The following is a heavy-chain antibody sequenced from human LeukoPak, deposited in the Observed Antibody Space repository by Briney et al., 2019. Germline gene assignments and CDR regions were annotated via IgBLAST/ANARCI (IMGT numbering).Heavy chain of an antibody. J-gene: IGHJ6*03. CDR2: INSDGSST. CDR3: ARDGTVTVRGYYYYMDV. D-gene: IGHD1-26*01. Sequence: GGSLRLSCVASGFTFSSYWMHWVRQAPGKGLVWVSRINSDGSSTSYADSVKGRFTISRDNAKNTLYLQMNSLRAEDTAVYYCARDGTVTVRGYYYYMDVWGKGTTVTISS. CDR1: GFTFSSYW. V-gene: IGHV3-74*01.